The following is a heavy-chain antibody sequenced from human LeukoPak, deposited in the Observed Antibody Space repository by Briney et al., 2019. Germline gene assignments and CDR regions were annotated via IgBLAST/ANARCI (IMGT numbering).Heavy chain of an antibody. D-gene: IGHD6-19*01. J-gene: IGHJ5*02. CDR2: IQYDGSNE. V-gene: IGHV3-30*02. CDR1: GFTFSSYG. Sequence: GGSLRLSCAASGFTFSSYGMHWVRQAPGKGLEWVAYIQYDGSNEQYADSVKGRFTISRDNAKNSLYLQMNSLRAEDTAVYYCARDLGSGCVNWFDPWGKGTLVTVSS. CDR3: ARDLGSGCVNWFDP.